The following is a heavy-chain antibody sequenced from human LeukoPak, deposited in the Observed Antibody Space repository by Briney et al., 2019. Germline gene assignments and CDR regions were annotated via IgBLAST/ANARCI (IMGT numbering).Heavy chain of an antibody. D-gene: IGHD2-15*01. CDR3: ATQGEKTHQSSGGSCYSLDY. J-gene: IGHJ4*02. CDR2: IIPIFGTA. Sequence: GASVKVSCKASGGTFSSYAISWVRQAPGQGLEWMGGIIPIFGTANYAQKLQGRVTITTDESTSTAYMELSSLRSEDTAVYYCATQGEKTHQSSGGSCYSLDYWGQGTLVTVSS. CDR1: GGTFSSYA. V-gene: IGHV1-69*05.